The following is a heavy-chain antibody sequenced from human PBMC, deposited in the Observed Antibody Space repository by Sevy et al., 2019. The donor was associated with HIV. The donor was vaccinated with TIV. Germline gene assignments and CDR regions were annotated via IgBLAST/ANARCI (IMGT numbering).Heavy chain of an antibody. D-gene: IGHD6-19*01. CDR1: GFTLSDSA. V-gene: IGHV3-23*01. J-gene: IGHJ3*01. CDR2: ISTSGGNT. Sequence: GGSLRLSCAASGFTLSDSAMSWVRQAPGKGLEWVSGISTSGGNTYYPDSVKGRFTISRDISKNTLYLQMNSLRVEDTAVYYCARILPVAGTLIGRRFFDFWGQGTMVTVSS. CDR3: ARILPVAGTLIGRRFFDF.